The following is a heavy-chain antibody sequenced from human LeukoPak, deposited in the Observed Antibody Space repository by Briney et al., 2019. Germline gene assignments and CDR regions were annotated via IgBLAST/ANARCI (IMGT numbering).Heavy chain of an antibody. V-gene: IGHV1-18*01. D-gene: IGHD2-21*02. J-gene: IGHJ4*02. Sequence: ASVKVSCKASGYTFTSYGINWVRQAPGQGLEWMGWISAYNGNTNYAQKLQGRVTMTTDTSTSTAYMELRSLRSDDTAVYYCAREARSPNCGGDCYLYYFVYWGQGTLVTVSS. CDR1: GYTFTSYG. CDR2: ISAYNGNT. CDR3: AREARSPNCGGDCYLYYFVY.